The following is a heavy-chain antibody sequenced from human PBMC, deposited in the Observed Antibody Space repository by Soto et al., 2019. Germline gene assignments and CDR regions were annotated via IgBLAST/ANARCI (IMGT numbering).Heavy chain of an antibody. Sequence: QITLKESGPTLVKPTQTLTLTCTFSGFSLSTSGVGVGWIRQPPGKALEWLALIYSDDDKLYSPSLKSRLTITKDTSKNQVVLTLTNMDPVDTATYFCAHRGDYDTTGGLLDYWGQGTLVTVSS. CDR1: GFSLSTSGVG. V-gene: IGHV2-5*02. J-gene: IGHJ4*02. CDR2: IYSDDDK. CDR3: AHRGDYDTTGGLLDY. D-gene: IGHD3-22*01.